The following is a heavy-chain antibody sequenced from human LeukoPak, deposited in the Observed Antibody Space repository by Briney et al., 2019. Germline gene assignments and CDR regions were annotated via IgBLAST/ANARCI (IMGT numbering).Heavy chain of an antibody. Sequence: PGGSLRLSCAASGLTFSSYWMHWVRQAPGKGLVWVSRINSDGSSTSYADSVKGRFTISRDNAKNTLYLQMNSLRAEDTAVYYCARGDLWFGELLAYWGQGTLVTVSS. CDR2: INSDGSST. CDR3: ARGDLWFGELLAY. J-gene: IGHJ4*02. V-gene: IGHV3-74*01. D-gene: IGHD3-10*01. CDR1: GLTFSSYW.